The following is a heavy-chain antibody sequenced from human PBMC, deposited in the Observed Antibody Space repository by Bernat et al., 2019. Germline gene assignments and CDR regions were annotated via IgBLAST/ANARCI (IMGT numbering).Heavy chain of an antibody. CDR1: GFTFSSYG. CDR2: IWYDGSNK. CDR3: ASGPIWSGYNEYYFDY. D-gene: IGHD3-3*01. Sequence: QVQLVESGGGVVQPGRSLRLSCAASGFTFSSYGMHWVRQAPGKGLEWVAVIWYDGSNKYYGDSVKGRVTIYKDNSKNTLYLKMNSLRAEDTAVYYCASGPIWSGYNEYYFDYWGQGTLVAVTS. V-gene: IGHV3-33*01. J-gene: IGHJ4*02.